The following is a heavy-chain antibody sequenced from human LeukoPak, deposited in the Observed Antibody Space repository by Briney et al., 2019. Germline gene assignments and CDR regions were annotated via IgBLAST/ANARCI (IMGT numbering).Heavy chain of an antibody. J-gene: IGHJ3*02. CDR2: INHSGST. CDR3: ARPSDSSGYLDGDDAFDI. V-gene: IGHV4-34*01. Sequence: SETLSLTCAVYGGSFSGYYWSWIRQPPGKGLEWIGEINHSGSTNYNPSLKSRVTISVDTSKNQFSLKLSSVTAADTAVYYCARPSDSSGYLDGDDAFDIWGQGTMVTVSS. D-gene: IGHD3-22*01. CDR1: GGSFSGYY.